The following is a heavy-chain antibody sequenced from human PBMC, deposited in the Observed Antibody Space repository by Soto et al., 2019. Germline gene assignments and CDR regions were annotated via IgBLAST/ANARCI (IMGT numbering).Heavy chain of an antibody. V-gene: IGHV3-74*01. CDR3: VRGQRGGFDL. CDR2: IQNDASLT. J-gene: IGHJ3*01. Sequence: LVESGGGLVQSGGSLRLSCAASGFTFDYYWMHWVRQLPGKGLLWVSHIQNDASLTTYADSVKGRFIISRDNAKNTLYLQMNGLRVEDTAVYFCVRGQRGGFDLWGQGTMVTVSS. D-gene: IGHD2-15*01. CDR1: GFTFDYYW.